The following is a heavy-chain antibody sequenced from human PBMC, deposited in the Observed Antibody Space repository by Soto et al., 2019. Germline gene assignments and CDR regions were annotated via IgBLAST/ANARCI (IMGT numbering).Heavy chain of an antibody. CDR1: GFTFSTYS. Sequence: PGGSLRLSCTASGFTFSTYSMNWVRQAPGKGLEWVSSISSSSGYIYYADSVEGRFTISRDNAKNSLYLQMTSLRAEDTAVYYCARDRYTGYDKYYYYYGMDVWGQGTTVTVSS. J-gene: IGHJ6*02. CDR2: ISSSSGYI. D-gene: IGHD5-12*01. V-gene: IGHV3-21*01. CDR3: ARDRYTGYDKYYYYYGMDV.